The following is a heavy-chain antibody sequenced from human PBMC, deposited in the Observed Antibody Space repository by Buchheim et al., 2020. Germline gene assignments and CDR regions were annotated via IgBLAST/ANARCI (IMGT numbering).Heavy chain of an antibody. CDR2: INHSGST. V-gene: IGHV4-34*01. D-gene: IGHD6-6*01. CDR1: GGSFSGYY. J-gene: IGHJ6*02. Sequence: QVQLQQWGAGLLKPSETLSLTCAVYGGSFSGYYWSWIRQPPGKGLEWIGEINHSGSTNYNPSLKSRVTISVDTSQNQFSLKLSSVTAADTAVYYCARVEYSSTFYGMDVWGQGTT. CDR3: ARVEYSSTFYGMDV.